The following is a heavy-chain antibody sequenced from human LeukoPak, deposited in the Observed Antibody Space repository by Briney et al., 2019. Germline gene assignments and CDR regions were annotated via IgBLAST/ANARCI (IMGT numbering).Heavy chain of an antibody. J-gene: IGHJ6*02. V-gene: IGHV1-18*01. D-gene: IGHD5-18*01. CDR2: INTYNGNT. Sequence: ASVKVSCKASGYTFTSYGISWVRQAPGQGLEWMGWINTYNGNTNYAQKLQGRVTMTTDTSTSTAYMELRSLRSDDTAVYYCARDHPAMVNRYYYGMDVWGQGTTVTVSS. CDR1: GYTFTSYG. CDR3: ARDHPAMVNRYYYGMDV.